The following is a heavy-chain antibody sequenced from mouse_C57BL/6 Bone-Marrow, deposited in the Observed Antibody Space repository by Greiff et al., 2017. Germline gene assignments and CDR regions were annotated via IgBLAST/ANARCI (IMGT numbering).Heavy chain of an antibody. V-gene: IGHV14-3*01. CDR3: ARCHYSDYDYFDY. Sequence: VQLQQSVAELVRPGASVTLSCTASGFNIKNTYMHWVKQRPEQGLEWIGRIDPANGKTKYAPKFQGKATITADTSSNTADLQLSSRTSEDTAIYYCARCHYSDYDYFDYGGRGTTLTVSA. CDR1: GFNIKNTY. CDR2: IDPANGKT. J-gene: IGHJ2*01. D-gene: IGHD2-13*01.